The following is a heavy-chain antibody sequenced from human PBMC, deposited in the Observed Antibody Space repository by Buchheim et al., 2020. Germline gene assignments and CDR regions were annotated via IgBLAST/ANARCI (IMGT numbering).Heavy chain of an antibody. CDR3: AGDTPLSRVAHPWGMDV. CDR2: IWYDGSNK. Sequence: QVQLVESGGGVVQPGRSLRLSCAASGFTFSSYGVHWVRQAPGKGLEWVAVIWYDGSNKYYADSVKGRFTISRDNSKNTLSLQMNSRRAEDTAVYYCAGDTPLSRVAHPWGMDVWGQGTT. J-gene: IGHJ6*02. D-gene: IGHD3-3*01. V-gene: IGHV3-33*01. CDR1: GFTFSSYG.